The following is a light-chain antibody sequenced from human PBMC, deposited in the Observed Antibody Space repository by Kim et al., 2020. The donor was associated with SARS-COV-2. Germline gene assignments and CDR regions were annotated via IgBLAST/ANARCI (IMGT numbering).Light chain of an antibody. CDR2: GKN. CDR1: SLRKYY. J-gene: IGLJ2*01. Sequence: SSELTQDPAVSVALGQTVRITCQGDSLRKYYATWYQQKPGQAPVLLISGKNNRPSGIPDRFSGSSSGNIASLTIAGAQAEDEADYYCNSRDTTHFVIFGGGTKLAVL. CDR3: NSRDTTHFVI. V-gene: IGLV3-19*01.